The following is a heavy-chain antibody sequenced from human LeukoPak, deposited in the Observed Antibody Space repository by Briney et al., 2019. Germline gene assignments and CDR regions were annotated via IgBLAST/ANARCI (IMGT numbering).Heavy chain of an antibody. CDR3: AKPDYGDYTLYPYFDY. CDR1: GFTFSSYG. D-gene: IGHD4-17*01. CDR2: IWHDGSNK. J-gene: IGHJ4*02. V-gene: IGHV3-33*06. Sequence: PGGSLRLSCAASGFTFSSYGMHWVRQAPGKGLEWVAVIWHDGSNKYYADSVKGRFTISRDNSKNTLYLQMNSLRAEDTAVYYCAKPDYGDYTLYPYFDYWGQGTLVTVSS.